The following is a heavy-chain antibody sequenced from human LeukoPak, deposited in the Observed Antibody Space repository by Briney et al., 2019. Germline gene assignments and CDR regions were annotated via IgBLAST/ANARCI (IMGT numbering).Heavy chain of an antibody. CDR3: AREELSSWFDP. J-gene: IGHJ5*02. Sequence: SETLSLTCTVSGGSVSSGSYYWSWIRQPPGRGLEWIAYIHYSGSAAYNPSLKSRVTISRDMSTNQFSLKMTSVTAADTAVYYCAREELSSWFDPWGQGTLVTVSS. V-gene: IGHV4-61*01. CDR1: GGSVSSGSYY. D-gene: IGHD1-7*01. CDR2: IHYSGSA.